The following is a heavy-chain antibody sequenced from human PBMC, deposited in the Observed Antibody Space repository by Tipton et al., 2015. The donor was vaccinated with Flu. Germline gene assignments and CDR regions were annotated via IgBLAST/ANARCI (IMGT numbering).Heavy chain of an antibody. D-gene: IGHD4-17*01. V-gene: IGHV3-74*01. CDR2: ISEDGSAT. J-gene: IGHJ4*02. Sequence: SLRLSCAASEFTFSDYWMHWVRQAPGKGLVWVAHISEDGSATDYVDYVKGRFTIPRDNAKKTLFLQMNSLGVEDTAVYYCATALSRSDFWGQGTLVAVSS. CDR3: ATALSRSDF. CDR1: EFTFSDYW.